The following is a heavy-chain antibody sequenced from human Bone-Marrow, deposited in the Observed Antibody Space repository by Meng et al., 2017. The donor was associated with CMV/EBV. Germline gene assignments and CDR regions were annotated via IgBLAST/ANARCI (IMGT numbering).Heavy chain of an antibody. Sequence: ASVKVSCKASGYTFTSYYMHWVRQAPGQGLEWMGIINPSGGSTNYAQKFQGRVTITADKSTSTAYMELSSLRSEDTAVYYCARGKPGIVVVPAAILGRVRTHWFDPWGQGTLVTVSS. J-gene: IGHJ5*02. D-gene: IGHD2-2*01. CDR1: GYTFTSYY. CDR2: INPSGGST. CDR3: ARGKPGIVVVPAAILGRVRTHWFDP. V-gene: IGHV1-46*01.